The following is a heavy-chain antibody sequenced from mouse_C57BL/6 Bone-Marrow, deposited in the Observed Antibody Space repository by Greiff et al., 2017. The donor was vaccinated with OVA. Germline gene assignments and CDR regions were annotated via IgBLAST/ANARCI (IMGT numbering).Heavy chain of an antibody. Sequence: VQLQQSGPGLVAPSQSLSITCTVSGFSLTSYGVDWVRQSPGKGLEWLGVIWGVGSTNYNSALKSRLSISKDNSKSQVFLKMNSLQTDDTAMYYCASTYGSSHYYAMDYWGQGTSVTVSS. CDR1: GFSLTSYG. CDR3: ASTYGSSHYYAMDY. J-gene: IGHJ4*01. CDR2: IWGVGST. D-gene: IGHD1-1*01. V-gene: IGHV2-6*01.